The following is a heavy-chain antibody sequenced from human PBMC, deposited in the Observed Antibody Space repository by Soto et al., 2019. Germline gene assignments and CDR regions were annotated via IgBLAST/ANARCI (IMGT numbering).Heavy chain of an antibody. CDR1: SGSISTGNW. V-gene: IGHV4-4*02. J-gene: IGHJ4*02. CDR3: ARVFSSGSGWMYYFDF. Sequence: QVELQESGPRLVKSSGTLSLTCEVSSGSISTGNWWSWVRPPPGKGLEWIGKIYYTGATNYNPSLKRRVTMTMDKSKDQFSLILTSATAADKAVYYCARVFSSGSGWMYYFDFWGQGILVSVSS. CDR2: IYYTGAT. D-gene: IGHD6-25*01.